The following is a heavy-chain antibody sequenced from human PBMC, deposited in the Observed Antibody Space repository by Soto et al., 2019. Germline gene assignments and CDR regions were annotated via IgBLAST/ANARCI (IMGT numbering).Heavy chain of an antibody. V-gene: IGHV3-48*02. J-gene: IGHJ4*02. CDR3: VGVSTYFEY. CDR1: RFIFSSYA. Sequence: GGSLRLSCVASRFIFSSYAMNWVRQAPGKGLEWISFSSISSASIYYADSVKGRFTISRDIAENSLYLQMTSLRDEDTAVYYCVGVSTYFEYWGQGTLVTVSS. CDR2: SSISSASI.